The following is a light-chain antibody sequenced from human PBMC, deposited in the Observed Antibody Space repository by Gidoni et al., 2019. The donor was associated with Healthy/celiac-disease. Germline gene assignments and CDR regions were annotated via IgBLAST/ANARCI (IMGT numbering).Light chain of an antibody. CDR3: QQYGSSPPIT. J-gene: IGKJ5*01. CDR2: GAS. V-gene: IGKV3-20*01. CDR1: QSVSSSY. Sequence: VLTQSPGTLSLSPGERATLSCRASQSVSSSYLAWYQQKPGQAPRLLIYGASNRSTGSGSGTDFTLTISRLEPEDFAVYYCQQYGSSPPITFGQGTRLEIK.